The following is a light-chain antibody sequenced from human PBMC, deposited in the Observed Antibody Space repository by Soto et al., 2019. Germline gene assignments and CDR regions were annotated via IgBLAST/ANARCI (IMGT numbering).Light chain of an antibody. CDR2: DVS. CDR1: SSDVGGYNY. Sequence: QSALTQPASVSGSPGPSITISCTGTSSDVGGYNYVSWYQQHPGNAPKLMIYDVSNRPSGVSNRFSGSKSGNTASLTISGLQAEDEADYYCSSYTSSSTLVLFGGGTKLTVL. CDR3: SSYTSSSTLVL. V-gene: IGLV2-14*03. J-gene: IGLJ2*01.